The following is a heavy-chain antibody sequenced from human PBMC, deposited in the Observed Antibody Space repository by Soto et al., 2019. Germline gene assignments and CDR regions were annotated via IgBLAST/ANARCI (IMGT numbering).Heavy chain of an antibody. D-gene: IGHD6-13*01. V-gene: IGHV1-69*02. J-gene: IGHJ3*02. CDR2: IIPILGIA. CDR3: ARPILSIAAAGTQRTGAFDI. CDR1: GGTFSSYT. Sequence: GASVKVSCKASGGTFSSYTISWVRQAPGQGLEWMGRIIPILGIANYAQKFQGRVTITADKSTSTAYMELSSLRSEDTAVYYCARPILSIAAAGTQRTGAFDIWGQGTMVTVSS.